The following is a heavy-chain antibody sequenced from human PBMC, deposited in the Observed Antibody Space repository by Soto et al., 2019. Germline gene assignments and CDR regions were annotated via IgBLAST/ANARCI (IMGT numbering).Heavy chain of an antibody. CDR3: AKCPLYDILTGYHYYYMDV. J-gene: IGHJ6*03. Sequence: PGGSLRLSCAASGFTFSSYGMHWVRQAPGKGLEWVAVISYDGSNKYYADSVKGRFTISRDNSKNTLYLQMNSLRAEETAVYYCAKCPLYDILTGYHYYYMDVWGKGTTVTVSS. D-gene: IGHD3-9*01. V-gene: IGHV3-30*18. CDR1: GFTFSSYG. CDR2: ISYDGSNK.